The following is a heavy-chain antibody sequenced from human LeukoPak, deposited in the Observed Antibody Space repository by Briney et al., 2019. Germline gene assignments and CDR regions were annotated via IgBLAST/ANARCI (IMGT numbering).Heavy chain of an antibody. CDR1: GYSISSGYY. V-gene: IGHV4-38-2*02. CDR3: ARHEIPKYYDSSGYLDY. D-gene: IGHD3-22*01. Sequence: SETLSLTCTVSGYSISSGYYWGWIRQPPGKGLEWIGSIHHSGSTYYNPSLKSRVTISVDTSKNQFSLKLSSVTAADTAVYYCARHEIPKYYDSSGYLDYWGQGTLVTVSS. J-gene: IGHJ4*02. CDR2: IHHSGST.